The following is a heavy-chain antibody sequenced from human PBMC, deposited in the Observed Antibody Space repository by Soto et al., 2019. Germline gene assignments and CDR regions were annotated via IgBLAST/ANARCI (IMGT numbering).Heavy chain of an antibody. Sequence: GGSLRLSCAASGFTFSDYYMSWIRQAPGKGLEWVSYISSSGSTIYYADSVKGRFTISRDNAKNSLYLQMNSLRAEDTAVYYCARRAKRFLEWLLYQDYYYYMDVWGKGTTVTVSS. V-gene: IGHV3-11*01. CDR1: GFTFSDYY. CDR2: ISSSGSTI. D-gene: IGHD3-3*01. CDR3: ARRAKRFLEWLLYQDYYYYMDV. J-gene: IGHJ6*03.